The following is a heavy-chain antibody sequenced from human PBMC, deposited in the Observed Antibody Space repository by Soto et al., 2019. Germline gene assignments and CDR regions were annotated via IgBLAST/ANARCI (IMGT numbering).Heavy chain of an antibody. Sequence: QVQLQQWGAGLLKPSETLSPTCAVYGGSLSGYYWSWIRQPPRKGLEWIGEINHSGSTNYNPSLKSRVTISVDTSKNQFSLKLSSMTAADTAVYYCAGISVAGTVNEYYFDYWGQGTLVTVSS. V-gene: IGHV4-34*01. CDR2: INHSGST. CDR1: GGSLSGYY. J-gene: IGHJ4*02. CDR3: AGISVAGTVNEYYFDY. D-gene: IGHD6-19*01.